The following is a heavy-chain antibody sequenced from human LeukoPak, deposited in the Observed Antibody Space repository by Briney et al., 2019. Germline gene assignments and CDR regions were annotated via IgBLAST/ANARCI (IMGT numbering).Heavy chain of an antibody. D-gene: IGHD3-22*01. Sequence: GGSLRLSCAASGFTFSSYAMSWVRQAPGKGLEWVSAISGSGGSTYYADSVKGRFTISRDNSKNTLYLQMNSLRAEDTAVYYCARYYYDSSGYYYYYFQHWGQGTLVTVSS. V-gene: IGHV3-23*01. CDR1: GFTFSSYA. J-gene: IGHJ1*01. CDR3: ARYYYDSSGYYYYYFQH. CDR2: ISGSGGST.